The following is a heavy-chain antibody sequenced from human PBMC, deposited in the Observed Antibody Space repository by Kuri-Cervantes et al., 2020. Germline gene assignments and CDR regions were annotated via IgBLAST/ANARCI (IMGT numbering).Heavy chain of an antibody. CDR3: ARDYGVYSSGRIDY. CDR2: ISAYNGNT. D-gene: IGHD6-19*01. J-gene: IGHJ4*02. V-gene: IGHV1-18*01. CDR1: GGTFSSYA. Sequence: ASVKVSCKASGGTFSSYAISWVRQAPGQGLEWMGWISAYNGNTNYAQKLQGRVTMTTDTSTSTAYMELRSLRCDDTAVYYCARDYGVYSSGRIDYWGQGTLVTVSS.